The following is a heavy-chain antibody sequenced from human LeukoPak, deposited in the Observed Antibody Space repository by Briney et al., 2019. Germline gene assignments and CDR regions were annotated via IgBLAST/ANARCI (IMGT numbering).Heavy chain of an antibody. V-gene: IGHV3-74*01. CDR1: GFTFSIYW. Sequence: GGSLRLSCAASGFTFSIYWMHWVRQAPGKGLVWVSRISSEGSSTTYADSVKGRFTISRDNAKDTLYLQMNSLRAEDTAVYYCASDCSSTSCYRTGAYGMDVWGQGTTVTVSS. D-gene: IGHD2-2*01. CDR2: ISSEGSST. CDR3: ASDCSSTSCYRTGAYGMDV. J-gene: IGHJ6*02.